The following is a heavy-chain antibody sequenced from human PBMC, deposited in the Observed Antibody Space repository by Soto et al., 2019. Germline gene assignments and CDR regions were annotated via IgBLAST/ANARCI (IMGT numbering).Heavy chain of an antibody. J-gene: IGHJ4*02. V-gene: IGHV4-34*01. CDR2: INHSGST. CDR1: GGSFSGYY. CDR3: ARDLDWIVATITAPYYFDY. Sequence: SETLSLTCAVYGGSFSGYYWSWIRQPPGKGLEWIGEINHSGSTNYNPSLKSRVTISVDTSKNQFSLKLSSVTAADTAVYYCARDLDWIVATITAPYYFDYWGQGTLVTVSS. D-gene: IGHD5-12*01.